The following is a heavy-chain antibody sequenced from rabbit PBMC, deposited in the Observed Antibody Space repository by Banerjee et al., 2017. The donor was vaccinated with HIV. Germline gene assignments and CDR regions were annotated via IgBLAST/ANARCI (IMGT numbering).Heavy chain of an antibody. Sequence: QSLEESGGDLVKPGASLTLTCTASGFTISSSYYMSWVRQAPGKGLEWIASVYGGSSGSAYYASWAKGRFAISKTSSTTVTLQMTSLTAADTATYFCARGDGGASYGYGLWGQGTLVTVS. CDR1: GFTISSSYY. V-gene: IGHV1S40*01. CDR2: VYGGSSGSA. J-gene: IGHJ3*01. CDR3: ARGDGGASYGYGL. D-gene: IGHD6-1*01.